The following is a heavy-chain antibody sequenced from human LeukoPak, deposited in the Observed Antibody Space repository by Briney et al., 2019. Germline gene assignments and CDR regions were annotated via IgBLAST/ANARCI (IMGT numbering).Heavy chain of an antibody. D-gene: IGHD1-1*01. V-gene: IGHV3-21*01. Sequence: GGSLRLSCAASGFTFSSCSMNWVRQAPGKGLEWVSSISSSSSYIYYADSVKGRFTISRDNAKNSLYLQMNSLRAEDTAVYYCARSSVRYYYYGMDVWGQGTTVTVSS. J-gene: IGHJ6*02. CDR3: ARSSVRYYYYGMDV. CDR2: ISSSSSYI. CDR1: GFTFSSCS.